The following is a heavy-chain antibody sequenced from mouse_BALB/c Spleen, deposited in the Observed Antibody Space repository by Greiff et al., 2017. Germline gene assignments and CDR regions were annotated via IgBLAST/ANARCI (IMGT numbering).Heavy chain of an antibody. CDR2: INSDGGST. CDR1: EYEFPSHD. Sequence: EVKLVESGGGLVQPGESLKLSCESTEYEFPSHDMSWVRKTPEKRLELVAAINSDGGSTYYPDTIERRFIISRDNTKKTLYLQMSSLRSEDTALYYCARHDYYDYALDYWGQGTLVTVSA. J-gene: IGHJ3*01. D-gene: IGHD2-4*01. CDR3: ARHDYYDYALDY. V-gene: IGHV5-2*01.